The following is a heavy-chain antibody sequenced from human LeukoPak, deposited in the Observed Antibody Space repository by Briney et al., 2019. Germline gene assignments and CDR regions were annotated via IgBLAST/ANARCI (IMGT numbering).Heavy chain of an antibody. CDR1: GGSISSGGYY. V-gene: IGHV4-31*03. CDR3: ARDAIAVAGTYYYYYGMDV. J-gene: IGHJ6*04. Sequence: SETLSLTCTVSGGSISSGGYYWSWIRQHPGKGLEWIGYIYYSGSTYYNPSLKSRVTISVDTSKNQFSLKLSSVTAADTAVYYCARDAIAVAGTYYYYYGMDVWGKGTTVTVSS. CDR2: IYYSGST. D-gene: IGHD6-19*01.